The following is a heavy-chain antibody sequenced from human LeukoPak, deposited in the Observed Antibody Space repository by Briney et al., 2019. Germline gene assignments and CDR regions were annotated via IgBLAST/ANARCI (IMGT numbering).Heavy chain of an antibody. D-gene: IGHD5-12*01. CDR2: ISSHGGST. CDR1: GFTFSAYA. J-gene: IGHJ4*02. CDR3: ARGGWLRYPRDGGVDY. V-gene: IGHV3-64*01. Sequence: GGSLRLSCAASGFTFSAYAMHWVRQAPGKGLEYVSAISSHGGSTYYANSVKGRFTISRDNSKNTLYLQMGSLRAEDMAVYYCARGGWLRYPRDGGVDYWGQGTLVTVSS.